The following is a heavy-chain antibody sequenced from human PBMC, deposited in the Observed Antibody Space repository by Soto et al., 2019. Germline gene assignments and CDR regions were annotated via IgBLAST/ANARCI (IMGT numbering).Heavy chain of an antibody. J-gene: IGHJ4*02. CDR1: GYTFTSYG. CDR3: ARDTAAAGIFAY. D-gene: IGHD6-13*01. V-gene: IGHV1-18*01. CDR2: ISAYNGNT. Sequence: QVQLVQSGAEVKKPGASVKVSCKASGYTFTSYGIRWVRQAPGQGREWMGWISAYNGNTNYAQKLTGRVTMTTETSTSTAYMELRSLSSDDTAVDYCARDTAAAGIFAYWGKGTLVTVSS.